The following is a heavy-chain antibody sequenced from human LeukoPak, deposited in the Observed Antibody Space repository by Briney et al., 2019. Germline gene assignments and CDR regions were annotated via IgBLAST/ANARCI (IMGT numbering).Heavy chain of an antibody. Sequence: GGSLRLSCAASGFTFSRYAMTWVRQAQGKGLEWVSSIGGSGDTYYADSVKGRFTISRDNSKNTLFLQMNRPRTDDTAVYYCAKYDVVVVAAERWFDPWGQGTLVTVSS. V-gene: IGHV3-23*01. CDR1: GFTFSRYA. CDR2: IGGSGDT. J-gene: IGHJ5*02. D-gene: IGHD2-15*01. CDR3: AKYDVVVVAAERWFDP.